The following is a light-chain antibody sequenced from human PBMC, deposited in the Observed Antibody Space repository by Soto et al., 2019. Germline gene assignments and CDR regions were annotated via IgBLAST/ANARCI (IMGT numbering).Light chain of an antibody. CDR3: QQYNNWPPKT. CDR2: GAS. J-gene: IGKJ1*01. CDR1: QSVSSN. Sequence: EIVMTQSPATLSLSPCERATLSCRASQSVSSNLAWYQQKPGQAPRLLIYGASTRATGIPARFSGSGSGTEFTLTISSLQSEDFAVYYCQQYNNWPPKTFGQGTKVEIK. V-gene: IGKV3-15*01.